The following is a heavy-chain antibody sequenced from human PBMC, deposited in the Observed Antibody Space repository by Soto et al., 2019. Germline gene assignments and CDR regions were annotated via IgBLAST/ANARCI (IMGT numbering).Heavy chain of an antibody. Sequence: QVQLVESGGGVAQPGRSLRLSCVASGFTFSDDAMHWVRQAPGKGLEWVAVISSDGRNKYYAESVKGRFAISSDYSKNTLYLQMNSLRPEDTAVFYCARDVAVNGSWYFDLWGRGTLVTVSS. CDR3: ARDVAVNGSWYFDL. CDR1: GFTFSDDA. V-gene: IGHV3-30*09. CDR2: ISSDGRNK. D-gene: IGHD1-26*01. J-gene: IGHJ2*01.